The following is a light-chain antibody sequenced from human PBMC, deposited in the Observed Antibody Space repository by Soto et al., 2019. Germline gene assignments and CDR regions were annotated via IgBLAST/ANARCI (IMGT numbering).Light chain of an antibody. CDR3: QQYDNCPPVT. Sequence: EVVMTQSPATLSVSPGERATLSRSASQSVSSNLAWYQQKTGQAPRLLLYGASTRATGVPARFSGSGSGTEFTLTISSLQSEDFAVYYCQQYDNCPPVTFGQGTRLEIK. V-gene: IGKV3-15*01. CDR2: GAS. CDR1: QSVSSN. J-gene: IGKJ5*01.